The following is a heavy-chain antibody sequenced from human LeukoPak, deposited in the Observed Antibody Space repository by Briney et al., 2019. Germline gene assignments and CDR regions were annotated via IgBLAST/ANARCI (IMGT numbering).Heavy chain of an antibody. V-gene: IGHV3-23*01. CDR2: ISGSGGST. J-gene: IGHJ4*02. D-gene: IGHD2-2*01. Sequence: RPGGSLRLSCAASGFTFSSYAMSWVRQAPGKGLEWVSAISGSGGSTYYADSVKGRFTISRDNSKNTLYLQMNSLRAEDTAVCYCAKDHCSSTSCPLDYWGQGTLVTVSS. CDR1: GFTFSSYA. CDR3: AKDHCSSTSCPLDY.